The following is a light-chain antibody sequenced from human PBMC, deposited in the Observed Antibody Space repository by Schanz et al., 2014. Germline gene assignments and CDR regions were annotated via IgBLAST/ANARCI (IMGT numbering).Light chain of an antibody. J-gene: IGLJ2*01. CDR2: EVS. CDR1: SSDVGGYNY. V-gene: IGLV2-8*01. Sequence: QSALTQPPSASGSPGQSVTISCTGTSSDVGGYNYVSWYQQHPGKAPKLMIYEVSQRPSGVPDRFSGSKSDNTASLTVSGLQAEDEADYYCSSYAGSNNFVFGGGTKLTVL. CDR3: SSYAGSNNFV.